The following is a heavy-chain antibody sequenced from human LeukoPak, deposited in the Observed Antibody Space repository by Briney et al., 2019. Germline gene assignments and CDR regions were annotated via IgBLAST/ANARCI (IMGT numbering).Heavy chain of an antibody. CDR2: IYSGGST. D-gene: IGHD2-2*01. J-gene: IGHJ4*02. Sequence: GGSLRLSCAASGFTVSTYYMTWVRQAPGKGLECVSVIYSGGSTYYADSVKGRFTVSRDNSKNTLYLQMNSLSAEDTAMYYCARGLGYCTSTTCLLPFDYWGQGTLVTVSS. V-gene: IGHV3-53*01. CDR1: GFTVSTYY. CDR3: ARGLGYCTSTTCLLPFDY.